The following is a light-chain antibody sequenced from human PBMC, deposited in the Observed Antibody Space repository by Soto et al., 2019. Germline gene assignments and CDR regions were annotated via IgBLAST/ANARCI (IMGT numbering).Light chain of an antibody. CDR2: GVS. V-gene: IGLV2-14*01. Sequence: QSALTQPASVSGSPGQSITISCTGTSSDIGGYNYVSWYQQHPGKAPKLMIYGVSNRPSGVSGRFFGSKSGNTASLTISGLQPEDEADYYCSSYRSSIILVVFGGGTKLTVL. CDR1: SSDIGGYNY. J-gene: IGLJ2*01. CDR3: SSYRSSIILVV.